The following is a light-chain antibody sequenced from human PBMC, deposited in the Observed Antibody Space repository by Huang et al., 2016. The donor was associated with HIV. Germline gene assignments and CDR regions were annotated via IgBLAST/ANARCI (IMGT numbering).Light chain of an antibody. Sequence: DIQMTQSPSSLSASVGDRVAITCRASQSISTYLNWYQQKPGKAPKLLIYAASTLQSGVPSRFSGSGSGTDFILTISSLQPEDFATYYCQQSYTTPPDFGPGTKVDMK. V-gene: IGKV1-39*01. J-gene: IGKJ3*01. CDR1: QSISTY. CDR3: QQSYTTPPD. CDR2: AAS.